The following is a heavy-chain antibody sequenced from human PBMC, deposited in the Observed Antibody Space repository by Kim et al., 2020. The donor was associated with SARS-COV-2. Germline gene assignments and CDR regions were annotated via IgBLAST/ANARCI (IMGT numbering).Heavy chain of an antibody. CDR2: IYYSGST. D-gene: IGHD6-13*01. CDR3: ARNWGSSWYWVGHNWFDP. J-gene: IGHJ5*02. CDR1: GGSISSSSYY. V-gene: IGHV4-39*07. Sequence: SETLSLTCTVSGGSISSSSYYWGWIRQPPGKGLEWIGSIYYSGSTYYNPSLKSRVTISVDTSKNQFSLKLSSVTAADTAVYYCARNWGSSWYWVGHNWFDPWGQGTLVTVSS.